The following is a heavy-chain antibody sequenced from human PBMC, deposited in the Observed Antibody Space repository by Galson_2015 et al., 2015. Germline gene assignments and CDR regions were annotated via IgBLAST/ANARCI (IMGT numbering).Heavy chain of an antibody. J-gene: IGHJ5*02. CDR3: ARDAQGYIAAAGRNWFDP. V-gene: IGHV1-2*06. D-gene: IGHD6-13*01. CDR2: INPNSGGT. CDR1: GYTFTGYY. Sequence: SVKVSCKASGYTFTGYYMHWVRQAPGQGLEWMGRINPNSGGTNYAQKFQGRVTMTRDTSISTAYMELSRLRSDDTAVYYCARDAQGYIAAAGRNWFDPWGQGTLVTVSS.